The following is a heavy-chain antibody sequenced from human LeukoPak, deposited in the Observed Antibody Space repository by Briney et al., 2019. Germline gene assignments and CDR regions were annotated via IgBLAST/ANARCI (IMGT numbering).Heavy chain of an antibody. V-gene: IGHV4-34*01. D-gene: IGHD6-13*01. Sequence: SETLSLTCAVYGGSFSGYYWSWIRQPPGKGLEWIGEINHSGSTSYNPSLKSRVTISVDTSKNQFSLKLSSVTAADTAVYYCARRRGSSWQIDYWGQGTLVTVSS. CDR2: INHSGST. CDR3: ARRRGSSWQIDY. CDR1: GGSFSGYY. J-gene: IGHJ4*02.